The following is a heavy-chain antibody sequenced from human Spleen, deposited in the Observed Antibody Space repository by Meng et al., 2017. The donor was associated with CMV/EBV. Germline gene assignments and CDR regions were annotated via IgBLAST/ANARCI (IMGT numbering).Heavy chain of an antibody. D-gene: IGHD2-15*01. Sequence: GGSLRLSCAASGFTFSSYAMNWVRQAPGKGLEWVSVISGSVGSTYYADSVKGRFTISRDNSKNTLYLQMNSLRAEDTAVYYCAKSIVVVVAASYFDYWGQGTVVTVSS. CDR2: ISGSVGST. V-gene: IGHV3-23*01. CDR3: AKSIVVVVAASYFDY. CDR1: GFTFSSYA. J-gene: IGHJ4*02.